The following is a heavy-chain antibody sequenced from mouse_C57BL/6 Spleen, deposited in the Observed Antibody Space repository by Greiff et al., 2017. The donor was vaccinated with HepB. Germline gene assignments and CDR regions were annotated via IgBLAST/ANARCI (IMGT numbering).Heavy chain of an antibody. CDR1: GFTFSSYG. V-gene: IGHV5-6*01. CDR2: ISSGGSYT. J-gene: IGHJ3*01. Sequence: EVHLVESGGDLVKPGGSLKLSCAASGFTFSSYGMSWVRQTPDKRLEWVATISSGGSYTYYPDSVKGRFTISRDNAKNTLYLQMSSLKSEDTAMYYCARHDGSAWFAYWGQGTLVTVSA. CDR3: ARHDGSAWFAY. D-gene: IGHD2-3*01.